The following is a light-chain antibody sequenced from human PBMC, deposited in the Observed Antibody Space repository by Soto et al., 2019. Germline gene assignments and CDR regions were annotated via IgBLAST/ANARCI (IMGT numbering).Light chain of an antibody. CDR2: DAS. J-gene: IGKJ5*01. Sequence: EIVLTQSPATLSFSPGEKATLSCRASQRVSSYLAWYQQKPGQVPRLLIYDASNRATGIPARFSGSGSGTDFTLSISSLEPEDFAVYYCQQRSNWPPSITFGQGTRLEIK. CDR1: QRVSSY. V-gene: IGKV3-11*01. CDR3: QQRSNWPPSIT.